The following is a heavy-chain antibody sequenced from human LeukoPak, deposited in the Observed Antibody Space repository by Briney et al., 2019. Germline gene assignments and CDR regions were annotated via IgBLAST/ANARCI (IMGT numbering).Heavy chain of an antibody. CDR3: ARDVWPRDCGRISCSNFDS. V-gene: IGHV3-33*01. D-gene: IGHD2-21*02. CDR2: IWHDGSNQ. Sequence: GRSLRLSCAASGFSFSSYGIHWVRQAPGKGLERVAVIWHDGSNQYYADSVKGRFTISRDNSKDTLCLQMHSLRAEDTAVYFCARDVWPRDCGRISCSNFDSWGQGTLVTVSS. J-gene: IGHJ4*02. CDR1: GFSFSSYG.